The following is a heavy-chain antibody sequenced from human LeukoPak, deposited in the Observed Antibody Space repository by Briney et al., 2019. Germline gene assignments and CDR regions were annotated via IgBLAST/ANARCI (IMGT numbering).Heavy chain of an antibody. V-gene: IGHV4-34*01. CDR3: ARVSAIAAAGRTDDYWYFDL. D-gene: IGHD6-13*01. Sequence: SETLSLTCAVYGGSFSGYCWSWIRQPPGKGLEWIGEINHSGSTNYNPSLKSRVTISVDTSKNQFSLKLSSVTAADTAVYYCARVSAIAAAGRTDDYWYFDLWGRGTLVTVSS. CDR2: INHSGST. J-gene: IGHJ2*01. CDR1: GGSFSGYC.